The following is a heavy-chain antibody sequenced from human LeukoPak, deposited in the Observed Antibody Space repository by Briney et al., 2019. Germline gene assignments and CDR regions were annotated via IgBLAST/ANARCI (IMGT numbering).Heavy chain of an antibody. V-gene: IGHV3-23*01. CDR2: ISGSGGST. J-gene: IGHJ4*02. CDR1: GFTFSSYA. D-gene: IGHD2-2*01. Sequence: PGGSLRLSCAASGFTFSSYAVSWVRQAPGKWLEWVSAISGSGGSTYYADSVKGRFTISRDNSKNTLYLQMNSLRAEDTAVYYCAKEGEGSYQLPWGSARSLWGQRALVTVSS. CDR3: AKEGEGSYQLPWGSARSL.